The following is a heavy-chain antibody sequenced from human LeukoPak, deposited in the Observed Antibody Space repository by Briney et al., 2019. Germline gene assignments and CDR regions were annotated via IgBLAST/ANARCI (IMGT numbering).Heavy chain of an antibody. CDR3: ARNKINTVTTGWYFDL. D-gene: IGHD4-17*01. CDR2: VSIGGTYI. Sequence: PGGSLRLSCAASGFTFSSYGMNWVRQAPGKGLEWVSFVSIGGTYIYYADSVKGRFTISRDDAKNSLYLQMNSLTAEDTAEYYCARNKINTVTTGWYFDLWGRGTLGTVSS. V-gene: IGHV3-21*01. CDR1: GFTFSSYG. J-gene: IGHJ2*01.